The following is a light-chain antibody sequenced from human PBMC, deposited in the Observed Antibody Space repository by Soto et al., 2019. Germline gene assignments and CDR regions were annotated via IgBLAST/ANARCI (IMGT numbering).Light chain of an antibody. V-gene: IGKV3-11*01. Sequence: EIVLTQSPATLSLSPGERATLSCRASQSVINYLAWYQQKPGQVPRLLIYDASNRATGIPARFSGSGSETDCTLTISSLEPEDFAVYYCQQRRSWPITFGQGTRLEIK. CDR1: QSVINY. J-gene: IGKJ5*01. CDR2: DAS. CDR3: QQRRSWPIT.